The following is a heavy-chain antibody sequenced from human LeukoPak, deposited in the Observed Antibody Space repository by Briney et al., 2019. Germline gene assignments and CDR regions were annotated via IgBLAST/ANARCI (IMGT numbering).Heavy chain of an antibody. CDR1: GFNFANAY. D-gene: IGHD3-16*01. Sequence: GGSLRLSCAASGFNFANAYMSWVRQAPGKGLEWVGRIKNKVGGGTADYSAPVKGRFTISRDDSKNTLYLQMNSLKTEDTAVYYCTSDWGVLADNWGQGTLVTVSS. CDR3: TSDWGVLADN. J-gene: IGHJ4*02. V-gene: IGHV3-15*01. CDR2: IKNKVGGGTA.